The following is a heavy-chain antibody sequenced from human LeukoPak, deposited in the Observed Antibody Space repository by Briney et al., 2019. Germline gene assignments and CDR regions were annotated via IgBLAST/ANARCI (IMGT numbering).Heavy chain of an antibody. CDR3: ATDSNSGDF. V-gene: IGHV3-30-3*01. Sequence: GRSLRLSCAASGFTFSSYAMHWVRQAPGKGLEWVAVISYDGSNKYYADSVKGRFTISRDNSKNTLYLQMNSLRAEDTAVYYCATDSNSGDFWGQGTLVTVSS. J-gene: IGHJ4*02. CDR1: GFTFSSYA. CDR2: ISYDGSNK. D-gene: IGHD3-10*01.